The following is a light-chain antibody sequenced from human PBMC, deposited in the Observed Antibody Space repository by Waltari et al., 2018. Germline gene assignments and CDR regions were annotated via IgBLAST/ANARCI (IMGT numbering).Light chain of an antibody. CDR1: KLGDKY. Sequence: SYELTQPPSVSVSPGQTASITCSGDKLGDKYACWYQQKPGQSPLLVIYQDSKRPSGIPERFSGSNSGNTATLTISGTQAMDEADYYCQAWDSSTAVFGTGTKVTVL. V-gene: IGLV3-1*01. J-gene: IGLJ1*01. CDR3: QAWDSSTAV. CDR2: QDS.